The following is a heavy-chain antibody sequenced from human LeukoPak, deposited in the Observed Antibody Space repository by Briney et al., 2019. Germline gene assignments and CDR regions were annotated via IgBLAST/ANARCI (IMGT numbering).Heavy chain of an antibody. CDR1: GFIFDDYA. CDR2: ISGDGGST. J-gene: IGHJ4*02. Sequence: QPGGSLRLSCAAPGFIFDDYAIHWVRQAPGKGLEWVSLISGDGGSTFYADSEKGRFTISRDNSKNSLYLQMSSLRSEDTALYYCARESERSGWYDYWGQGTLVTVSS. V-gene: IGHV3-43*02. D-gene: IGHD6-19*01. CDR3: ARESERSGWYDY.